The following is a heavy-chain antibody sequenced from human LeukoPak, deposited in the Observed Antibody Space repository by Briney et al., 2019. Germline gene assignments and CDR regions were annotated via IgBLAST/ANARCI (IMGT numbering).Heavy chain of an antibody. Sequence: SETLSLTCTVSGGSISSYCWSWIRQPPGKGLEWIGCIYYSGSTNYNPYLKSRVTISVDTSKNQFSLKLSSVTAADTAVFYCARAVADFWSGQYYFDYWGQGTLVTVSS. J-gene: IGHJ4*02. D-gene: IGHD3-3*01. CDR3: ARAVADFWSGQYYFDY. CDR1: GGSISSYC. CDR2: IYYSGST. V-gene: IGHV4-59*01.